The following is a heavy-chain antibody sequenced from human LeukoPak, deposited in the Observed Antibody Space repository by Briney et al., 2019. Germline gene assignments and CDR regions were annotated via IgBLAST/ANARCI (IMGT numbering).Heavy chain of an antibody. J-gene: IGHJ3*02. CDR3: ARVSAAAWVAFDI. V-gene: IGHV4-34*01. D-gene: IGHD6-13*01. CDR1: GGSFSGYY. Sequence: SESLSLTCAVYGGSFSGYYWSWIRQPPGKGLEWIREINHSGSTNYNPSLKSRVTISVDTSKNQFSLKLSSVTAADTAVYYCARVSAAAWVAFDIWGQGTMVTVSS. CDR2: INHSGST.